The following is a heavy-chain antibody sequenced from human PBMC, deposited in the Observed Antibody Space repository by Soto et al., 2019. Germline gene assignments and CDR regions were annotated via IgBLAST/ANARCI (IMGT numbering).Heavy chain of an antibody. CDR2: MIPNSGNT. Sequence: ASVKVSCKASGYTFTSYDINWVRQATGQGLEWMGWMIPNSGNTGYAQKFQGRLTMTRNTSISTAYMELSSLRSDDTAVYYCARGNGGSYDWFDPWGQGTLVTVSS. CDR1: GYTFTSYD. V-gene: IGHV1-8*01. J-gene: IGHJ5*02. D-gene: IGHD1-26*01. CDR3: ARGNGGSYDWFDP.